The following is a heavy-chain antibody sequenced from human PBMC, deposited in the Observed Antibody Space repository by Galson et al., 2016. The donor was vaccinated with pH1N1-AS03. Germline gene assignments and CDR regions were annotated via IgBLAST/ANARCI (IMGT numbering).Heavy chain of an antibody. CDR2: INPSGDST. D-gene: IGHD3-22*01. J-gene: IGHJ4*02. CDR3: VAATKYDDITGDKYYFDY. Sequence: SVKVSCKASGHTFNTYYIHWVRQAPGQGLEWMGVINPSGDSTTYAQKLQGRVPLTRDTSAGTVSMELSSLRSDDTAVFYCVAATKYDDITGDKYYFDYGGPGTLVTVSS. CDR1: GHTFNTYY. V-gene: IGHV1-46*02.